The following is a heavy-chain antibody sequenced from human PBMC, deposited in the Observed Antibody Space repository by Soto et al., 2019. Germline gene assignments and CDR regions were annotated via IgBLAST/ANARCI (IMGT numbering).Heavy chain of an antibody. Sequence: TSETLSLTCTVSGGSISSGGYYWSWIRQHPGKGLEWIGYIYYSGSTYYNPSLKSRVTISVDTSKNQFSLKLSSVTAADTAVYYCARSDLVTNFDYWGQGTLVTVSS. V-gene: IGHV4-31*03. J-gene: IGHJ4*02. CDR1: GGSISSGGYY. CDR2: IYYSGST. CDR3: ARSDLVTNFDY. D-gene: IGHD3-9*01.